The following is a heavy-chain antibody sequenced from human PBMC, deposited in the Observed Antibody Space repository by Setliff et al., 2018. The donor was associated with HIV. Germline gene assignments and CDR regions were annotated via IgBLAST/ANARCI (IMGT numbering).Heavy chain of an antibody. CDR2: IYYSGST. D-gene: IGHD1-20*01. V-gene: IGHV4-59*11. J-gene: IGHJ5*02. Sequence: LSLTCTVSGGSISSHYWSWIWQPPGKRLEWIGYIYYSGSTNYNPSLKSRVTISVDTSKNQFSLKLSSVTAADTAVYYCAGCITGTTHWFDPWGQGTLVTVSS. CDR1: GGSISSHY. CDR3: AGCITGTTHWFDP.